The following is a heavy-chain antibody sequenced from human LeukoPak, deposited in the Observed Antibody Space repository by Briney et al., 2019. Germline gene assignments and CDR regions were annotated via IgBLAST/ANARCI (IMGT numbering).Heavy chain of an antibody. J-gene: IGHJ3*02. Sequence: GGSLRLSCVASGFTFSDYGMLWVRQPPGKGLEWVAVISYDGRNEHYADSVKGRFTISRDNSKNTVFLQMNSLRAEDTAVYYCARVPGYYDSSGRDAFDIWGQGTMVTVSS. CDR1: GFTFSDYG. CDR2: ISYDGRNE. D-gene: IGHD3-22*01. CDR3: ARVPGYYDSSGRDAFDI. V-gene: IGHV3-30*03.